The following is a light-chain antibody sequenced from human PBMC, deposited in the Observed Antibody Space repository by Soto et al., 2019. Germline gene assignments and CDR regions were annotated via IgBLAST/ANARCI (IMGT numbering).Light chain of an antibody. CDR3: QQYYISWS. CDR2: DVS. V-gene: IGKV1-39*01. Sequence: DIQITQSPSSLSASVGDRVTITCRASQSISSYLNWYQQKPGKVPKLLIFDVSILASGVPSRFSGSGSGTEFTLTISSLQPEDFATYSCQQYYISWSFGQGTKVDIK. CDR1: QSISSY. J-gene: IGKJ1*01.